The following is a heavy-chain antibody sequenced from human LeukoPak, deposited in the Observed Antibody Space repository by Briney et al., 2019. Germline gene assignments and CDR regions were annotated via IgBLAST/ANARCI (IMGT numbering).Heavy chain of an antibody. V-gene: IGHV3-48*03. J-gene: IGHJ4*02. CDR1: GFTFSSYE. D-gene: IGHD3-10*01. CDR2: ISSSGSII. CDR3: ATNYPSGSWPFDY. Sequence: GGSLRLSCAASGFTFSSYEMNWVRQAPGKGLEWVSYISSSGSIIYYADSVKGRFTISRDNARNSLYLQMNSLRAEDTAVYYCATNYPSGSWPFDYWGQGTLVTVSS.